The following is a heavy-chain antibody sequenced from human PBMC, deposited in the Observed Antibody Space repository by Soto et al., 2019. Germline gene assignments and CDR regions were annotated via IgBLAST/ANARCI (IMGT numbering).Heavy chain of an antibody. CDR1: GYVFTGYY. J-gene: IGHJ4*02. CDR2: INCRSGGT. Sequence: ASVKVSCKTSGYVFTGYYLHGGRQAPGQGLEWMGWINCRSGGTTYTQKFQGRVTLTMDTSTSTVYMELSSLISDDTALYYCMRGASARDSSGYPYYFDPWGQGTLVTVSS. D-gene: IGHD3-22*01. CDR3: MRGASARDSSGYPYYFDP. V-gene: IGHV1-2*02.